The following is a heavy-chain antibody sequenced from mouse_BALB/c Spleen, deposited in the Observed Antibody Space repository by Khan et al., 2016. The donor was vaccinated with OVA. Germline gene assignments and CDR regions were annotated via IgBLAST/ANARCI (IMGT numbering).Heavy chain of an antibody. CDR2: IWSDGIT. Sequence: QVQRKESGPDLVAPSQSLSITCTGSGFSLTSYGVHWVRQPPGKGLEWLVVIWSDGITTYNSALKSRLSISKDNSKSQVFLQMNSLQTDDTAMYYCARHRFGYFDVWGAGTTVTVSS. CDR1: GFSLTSYG. V-gene: IGHV2-6-2*01. J-gene: IGHJ1*01. CDR3: ARHRFGYFDV.